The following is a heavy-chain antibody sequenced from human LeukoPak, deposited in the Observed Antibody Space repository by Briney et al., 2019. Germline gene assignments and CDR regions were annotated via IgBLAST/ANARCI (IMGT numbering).Heavy chain of an antibody. V-gene: IGHV3-49*04. CDR3: TRYSSGPLDY. J-gene: IGHJ4*02. CDR1: GFTFGDYA. Sequence: PGGSLRLSCTASGFTFGDYAMSWVRQAPGKGLEWVGFIRSKAYGGTTEYAASVKGRFTISRDDSKSIAYLQMNSLKTEDTAVYYCTRYSSGPLDYWGQGTLVTVSS. D-gene: IGHD6-19*01. CDR2: IRSKAYGGTT.